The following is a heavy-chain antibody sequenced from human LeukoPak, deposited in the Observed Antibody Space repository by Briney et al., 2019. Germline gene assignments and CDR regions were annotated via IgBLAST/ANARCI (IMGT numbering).Heavy chain of an antibody. Sequence: GGSLRLSCVGSGFTISNYWMHWVRQAPGTGLVWVSRIHPDGSITTYADSVKGRFTISRDNAKNTLYLQMNSLRAEDTALYFCAKKAQYNGNYPLDYWGLGTLVTVSS. V-gene: IGHV3-74*03. CDR2: IHPDGSIT. CDR3: AKKAQYNGNYPLDY. D-gene: IGHD1-26*01. J-gene: IGHJ4*02. CDR1: GFTISNYW.